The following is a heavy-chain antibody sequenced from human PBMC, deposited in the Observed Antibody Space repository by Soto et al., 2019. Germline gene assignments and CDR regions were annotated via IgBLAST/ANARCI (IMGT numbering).Heavy chain of an antibody. D-gene: IGHD6-13*01. CDR3: ARRGYSSSWYYFDY. CDR2: IYYSGST. J-gene: IGHJ4*02. Sequence: SETLSLTCTVSGGSISSGGYYWSWIRQHPGKGLEWIGYIYYSGSTYYNPSLKSRVTISVDTSKNQFSLKLSSVTAADTAVYYCARRGYSSSWYYFDYWGQGTLVTVS. CDR1: GGSISSGGYY. V-gene: IGHV4-39*01.